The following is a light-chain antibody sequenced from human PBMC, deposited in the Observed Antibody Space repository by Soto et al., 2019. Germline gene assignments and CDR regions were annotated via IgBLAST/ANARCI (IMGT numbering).Light chain of an antibody. CDR3: CSYAGSYIYV. V-gene: IGLV2-11*01. CDR2: DAT. J-gene: IGLJ1*01. CDR1: SIDVGGYNA. Sequence: QSALTQPRSVSGCPGQSVTISCTLTSIDVGGYNAVSWYQQHPGKAPNIMIYDATKRPSGVPDRFSGSKSGNTASLTISGLQAEDEADYYCCSYAGSYIYVFGTGTKVTVL.